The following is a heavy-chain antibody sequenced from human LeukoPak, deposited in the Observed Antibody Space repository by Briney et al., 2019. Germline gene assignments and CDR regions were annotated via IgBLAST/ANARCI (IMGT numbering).Heavy chain of an antibody. Sequence: PGGSLRLSCAASGFTFSSYWMSWVRQAPGKGLEWVANIKQDGSEKYYVDSVKGRFTISRDNAKNSLYLQMNSLRAEDTAVYYCARDAPWYETSSYFDYWGQGTLVTVSS. CDR1: GFTFSSYW. V-gene: IGHV3-7*01. CDR3: ARDAPWYETSSYFDY. D-gene: IGHD6-13*01. CDR2: IKQDGSEK. J-gene: IGHJ4*02.